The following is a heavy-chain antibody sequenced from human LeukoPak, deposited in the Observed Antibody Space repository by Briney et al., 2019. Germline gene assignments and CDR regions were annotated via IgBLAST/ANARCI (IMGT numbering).Heavy chain of an antibody. CDR3: ARDTEGVRGVIIPFDY. V-gene: IGHV1-46*01. D-gene: IGHD3-10*01. J-gene: IGHJ4*02. CDR1: GYTFTSYY. Sequence: ASVKVSCKASGYTFTSYYMHWERQAPGQGLEWMGIINPSGGSTSYAQKLQGRVTMTRDTSTSTVYMELSSLRSEDTAVYYCARDTEGVRGVIIPFDYWGQGTLVTVSS. CDR2: INPSGGST.